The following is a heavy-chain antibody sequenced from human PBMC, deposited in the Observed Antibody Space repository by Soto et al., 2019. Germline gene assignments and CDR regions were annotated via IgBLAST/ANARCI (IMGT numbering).Heavy chain of an antibody. V-gene: IGHV4-34*01. Sequence: SETLSLTCAVYGGSFSGYYWSWIRQPPGKGLEWIGEINHSGSTNYNPSLKSRVTISVETSKNQFSLKLSSVTAADTAVYYCARSTPYYDILTGYYLYYYYYYMDVWGKGTTVTVSS. CDR1: GGSFSGYY. J-gene: IGHJ6*03. CDR2: INHSGST. CDR3: ARSTPYYDILTGYYLYYYYYYMDV. D-gene: IGHD3-9*01.